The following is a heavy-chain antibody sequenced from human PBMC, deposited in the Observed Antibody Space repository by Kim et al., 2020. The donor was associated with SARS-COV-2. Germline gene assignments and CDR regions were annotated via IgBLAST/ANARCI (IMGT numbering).Heavy chain of an antibody. J-gene: IGHJ4*02. V-gene: IGHV3-23*01. CDR3: AKEVRKGEGDY. Sequence: TYAADPAKGTFTISRDNSKNTLYVQMNSLRAEDTAVDYCAKEVRKGEGDYWGQGTLVTVSS. CDR2: T. D-gene: IGHD1-26*01.